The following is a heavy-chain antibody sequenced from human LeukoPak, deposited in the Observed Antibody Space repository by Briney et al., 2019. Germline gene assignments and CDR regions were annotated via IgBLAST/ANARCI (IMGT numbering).Heavy chain of an antibody. D-gene: IGHD6-19*01. CDR2: ISGSGGNT. J-gene: IGHJ4*02. V-gene: IGHV3-23*01. CDR1: GFTFSNYA. CDR3: AKSVTGTVD. Sequence: PGGSLRLSCAASGFTFSNYAMTWVRQAPGKGLEWVSTISGSGGNTYYADSVKGRLTISRDNSKNTLSLQMNSLRGEDTAVYYCAKSVTGTVDWGQGTLVTVSS.